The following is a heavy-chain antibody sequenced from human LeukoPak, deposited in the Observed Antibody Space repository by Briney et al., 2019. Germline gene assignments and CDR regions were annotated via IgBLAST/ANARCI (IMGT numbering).Heavy chain of an antibody. CDR3: ARGQPLYSNLNYYGMDV. J-gene: IGHJ6*02. V-gene: IGHV4-4*02. D-gene: IGHD4-11*01. CDR2: IYHSGST. CDR1: GGSISSNYW. Sequence: PSGTLSLTCGVSGGSISSNYWWSWVRQPPGKGLEWIGEIYHSGSTNYNPSLKSRVTISVDKSKNQFSLKLSSVTAADTAVYYCARGQPLYSNLNYYGMDVWGQGTSVTVSS.